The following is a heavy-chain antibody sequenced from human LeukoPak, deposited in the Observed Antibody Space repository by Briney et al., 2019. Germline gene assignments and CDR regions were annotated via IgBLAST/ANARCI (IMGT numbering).Heavy chain of an antibody. CDR2: IWFDGSNA. V-gene: IGHV3-30*02. CDR1: GFSFRDYG. D-gene: IGHD2-15*01. Sequence: GGSLRLSCAASGFSFRDYGMVWVRQAPGKGLEWVAFIWFDGSNAHFADSVKGRFTISRDNSKNTLYLQMNSLRAEDTAVYYCAKTTSYIVVVVAADYWGQGTLVTVSS. CDR3: AKTTSYIVVVVAADY. J-gene: IGHJ4*02.